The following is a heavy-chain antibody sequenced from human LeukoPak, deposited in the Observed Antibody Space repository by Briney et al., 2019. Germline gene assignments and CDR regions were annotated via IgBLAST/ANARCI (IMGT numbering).Heavy chain of an antibody. CDR1: GGSISGYY. V-gene: IGHV4-59*08. D-gene: IGHD3-22*01. J-gene: IGHJ4*02. CDR2: VYSTGST. Sequence: SETLSLTCTVSGGSISGYYWGWLRQPPGKGLEWIGYVYSTGSTHYNPSLKSRVTMSLDTSKNQFSLQLLSVTAADTAMYYCARHYDPTSYYSNYFDNWGQGTLITVSS. CDR3: ARHYDPTSYYSNYFDN.